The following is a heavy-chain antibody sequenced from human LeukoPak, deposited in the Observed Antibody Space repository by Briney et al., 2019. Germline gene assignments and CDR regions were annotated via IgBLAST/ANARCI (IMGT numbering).Heavy chain of an antibody. CDR1: GFTSSSYW. V-gene: IGHV3-7*01. J-gene: IGHJ4*02. CDR2: IKQDGGEK. CDR3: ARDTDYYDSSGYDY. Sequence: GGSLRLSCAASGFTSSSYWMSWVRQAPGKGLEWVANIKQDGGEKHYVDSVKGRFTISRDNAKNTLYLQMNSLRAEDTAVYYCARDTDYYDSSGYDYWGQGTLVTVSS. D-gene: IGHD3-22*01.